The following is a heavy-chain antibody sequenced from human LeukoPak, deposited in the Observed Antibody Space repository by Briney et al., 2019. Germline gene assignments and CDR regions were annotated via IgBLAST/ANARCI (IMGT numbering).Heavy chain of an antibody. CDR1: GFTFSSYG. V-gene: IGHV3-23*01. CDR3: ARDLGPHSSSPNSGAFDI. CDR2: ISGSGGST. D-gene: IGHD6-6*01. J-gene: IGHJ3*02. Sequence: GGSLRLSCAASGFTFSSYGMSWVHQAPGKGLEWVSAISGSGGSTYYADSVKGRFTISRDNAKNSLYLQMNSLRAEDTAVYYCARDLGPHSSSPNSGAFDIWGQGTMVTVSS.